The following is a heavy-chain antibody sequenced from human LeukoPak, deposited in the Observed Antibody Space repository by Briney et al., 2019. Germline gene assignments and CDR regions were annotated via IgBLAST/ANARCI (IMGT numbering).Heavy chain of an antibody. D-gene: IGHD6-25*01. CDR3: EAGEDV. V-gene: IGHV3-66*02. J-gene: IGHJ6*04. CDR2: IYYDGST. Sequence: PGGSLRLSCAASGFNVSNNYVSWVRQAPGKGLEWISTIYYDGSTSYADSVKGRFTISRDISRNTVYLQMNSLRSEDTAVYYCEAGEDVWGEGTTVAVSS. CDR1: GFNVSNNY.